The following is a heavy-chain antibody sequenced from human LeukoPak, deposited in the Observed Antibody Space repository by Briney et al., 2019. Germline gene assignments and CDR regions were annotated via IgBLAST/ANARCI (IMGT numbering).Heavy chain of an antibody. Sequence: ASVKVSCKASGDTFSSYAISWVRQAPGQGLEWMGGIIPIFGTANYAQKFQGRVTITADESTSTAYMELSSLRSEDTAVYYCARDGPNYGDFNWFDPWGQGTLVTVSS. CDR1: GDTFSSYA. V-gene: IGHV1-69*13. D-gene: IGHD4-17*01. CDR3: ARDGPNYGDFNWFDP. CDR2: IIPIFGTA. J-gene: IGHJ5*02.